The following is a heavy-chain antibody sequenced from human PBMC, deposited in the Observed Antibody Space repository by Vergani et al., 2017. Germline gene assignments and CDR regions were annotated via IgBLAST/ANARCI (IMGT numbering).Heavy chain of an antibody. V-gene: IGHV4-38-2*02. CDR1: GYSISRGYY. J-gene: IGHJ4*02. CDR2: VFHSGSA. CDR3: ARSRPYCTSGSCPAI. D-gene: IGHD2-15*01. Sequence: QLQLQESGPGLVKPSETLSLTCSVSGYSISRGYYWGWIRQPPGKGLEWIATVFHSGSAYYNPSLRRRVTISVETSKNQFSLRLTTLTAADTAVYYCARSRPYCTSGSCPAIWGQGTLVTVSS.